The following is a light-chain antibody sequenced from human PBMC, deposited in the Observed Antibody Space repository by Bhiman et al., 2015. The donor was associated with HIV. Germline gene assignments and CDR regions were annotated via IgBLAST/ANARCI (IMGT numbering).Light chain of an antibody. CDR3: QAWDSTTGGV. J-gene: IGLJ2*01. CDR1: SSDVGGYTY. Sequence: QSALTQPASVSGSPGQSITISCTGTSSDVGGYTYVSWYQQDPGKAPKLMIYEVSKRPSGVSNRFSGSKSGNTASLTISGLQAEDEADYYCQAWDSTTGGVFGGGTKLTVL. CDR2: EVS. V-gene: IGLV2-14*01.